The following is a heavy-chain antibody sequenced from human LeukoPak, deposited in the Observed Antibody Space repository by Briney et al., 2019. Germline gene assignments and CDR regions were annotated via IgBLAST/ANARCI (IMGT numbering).Heavy chain of an antibody. CDR3: AKGGVSIVVVPAANRFDP. Sequence: GGSLRLSCAASGFTFSSYSMNWVRQAPGKGLEWVSSISSSSSYIYYADSVKGRFTISRDNSKNTLYLQMNSLRAEDTAVYYCAKGGVSIVVVPAANRFDPWGQGTLVTVSS. V-gene: IGHV3-21*04. D-gene: IGHD2-2*01. CDR1: GFTFSSYS. J-gene: IGHJ5*02. CDR2: ISSSSSYI.